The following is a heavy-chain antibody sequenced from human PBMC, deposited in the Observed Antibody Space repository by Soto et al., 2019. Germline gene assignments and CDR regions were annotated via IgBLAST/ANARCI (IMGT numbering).Heavy chain of an antibody. CDR1: GFTFGDYA. D-gene: IGHD2-15*01. V-gene: IGHV3-49*03. CDR2: FRSKAYGGTT. J-gene: IGHJ3*02. Sequence: GGSLRLSCTASGFTFGDYAMSWFRQAPGKGLEWVGFFRSKAYGGTTEYAASVKGRFTISRDDSKSIAYLQMNSLKTEDTAVYYCTRDPADFVVVVSATHTDAFDIWGQGTMVTVSS. CDR3: TRDPADFVVVVSATHTDAFDI.